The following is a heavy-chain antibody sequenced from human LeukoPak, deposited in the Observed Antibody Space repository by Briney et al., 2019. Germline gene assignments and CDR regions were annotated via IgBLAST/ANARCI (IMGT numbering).Heavy chain of an antibody. Sequence: ASVKVSCKASGYTFTSYGFSWVRQAPGQGLEWMGWISVYNHNTKYAQKLQGRVTMTTDTSTTTAYMELRSLRSDDTAVYYCARSDYYDTSGYFYWGQGTLVTVSS. J-gene: IGHJ4*02. CDR2: ISVYNHNT. V-gene: IGHV1-18*01. D-gene: IGHD3-22*01. CDR1: GYTFTSYG. CDR3: ARSDYYDTSGYFY.